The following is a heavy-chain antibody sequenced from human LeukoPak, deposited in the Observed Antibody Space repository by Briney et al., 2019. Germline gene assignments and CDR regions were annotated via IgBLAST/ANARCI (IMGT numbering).Heavy chain of an antibody. J-gene: IGHJ4*02. V-gene: IGHV1-2*02. D-gene: IGHD6-13*01. CDR3: ARSAGGGNWYQTFDY. CDR1: GYTFTGYY. Sequence: ASVKVSCKASGYTFTGYYMHWVRQAPGQGLEWMGWINPNSGGTNYAQKFQGRVTMTRDTSISTAYMELSRLRSDDTAVYYCARSAGGGNWYQTFDYWGQGTLVTVSS. CDR2: INPNSGGT.